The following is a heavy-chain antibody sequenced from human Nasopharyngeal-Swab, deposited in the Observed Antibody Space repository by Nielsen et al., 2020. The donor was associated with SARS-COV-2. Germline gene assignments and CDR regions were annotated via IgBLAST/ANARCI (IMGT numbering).Heavy chain of an antibody. V-gene: IGHV4-4*07. CDR3: ARDPYAYSSSWYDDSGYFDY. J-gene: IGHJ4*02. CDR2: IYTSGST. D-gene: IGHD6-13*01. Sequence: WIRQPPGKGLEWIGRIYTSGSTNYNRSLKSRVTMLVETSKNQFSLKLSSVTAADTAVYYCARDPYAYSSSWYDDSGYFDYWGQGTLVTVSS.